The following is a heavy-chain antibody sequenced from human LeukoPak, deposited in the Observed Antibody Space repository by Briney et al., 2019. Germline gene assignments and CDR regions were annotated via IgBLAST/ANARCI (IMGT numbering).Heavy chain of an antibody. J-gene: IGHJ4*02. D-gene: IGHD5-24*01. V-gene: IGHV1-24*01. CDR2: FDPGDGKI. Sequence: ASVKVSCKASGYTFTSHGITWVRQAPGQGPEWMGGFDPGDGKIIYAQKFQGRVTMTEDTSTETAYMEFNSLRSEDTAVYYCAAGEWEQLLDYWGQGTLVTVSS. CDR3: AAGEWEQLLDY. CDR1: GYTFTSHG.